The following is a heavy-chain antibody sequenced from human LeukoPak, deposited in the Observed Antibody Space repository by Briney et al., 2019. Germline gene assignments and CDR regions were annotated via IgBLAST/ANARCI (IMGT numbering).Heavy chain of an antibody. CDR3: ARGGSRSSIPFDI. J-gene: IGHJ3*02. D-gene: IGHD6-13*01. V-gene: IGHV1-2*02. Sequence: ASVNVSCKASGYTFTGNYMYWVRQAPGQGLEGMGWINPNSGATKYSQKFQGRVTMTRDTSISAAYMELSRLTSDDTAIYYCARGGSRSSIPFDIWGQGTMVTVSS. CDR1: GYTFTGNY. CDR2: INPNSGAT.